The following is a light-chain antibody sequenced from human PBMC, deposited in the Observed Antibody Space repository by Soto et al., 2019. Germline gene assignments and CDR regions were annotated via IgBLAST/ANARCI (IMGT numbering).Light chain of an antibody. CDR1: SSXVXGXP. J-gene: IGLJ1*01. V-gene: IGLV1-44*01. CDR3: ASWDDSLNGPV. CDR2: TNT. Sequence: QSVLTQPPSASGTPGQXVTISXSGSSSXVXGXPVNWYQHXPTTAPKLLIYTNTQRPSGVPDRFSGSKSGTSASLAISGXQSEDEADYYCASWDDSLNGPVFGTGTKLTVL.